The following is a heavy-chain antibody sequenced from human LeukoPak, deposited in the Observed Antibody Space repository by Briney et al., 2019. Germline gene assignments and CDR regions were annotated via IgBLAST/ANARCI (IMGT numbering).Heavy chain of an antibody. V-gene: IGHV4-59*08. J-gene: IGHJ4*02. D-gene: IGHD2-2*01. CDR2: IYYSGST. CDR1: GGSISSYY. Sequence: SETLSLTCTVSGGSISSYYWSWIRQPPGKGLEWIGYIYYSGSTNYNPSLKSRVTISVDTSKNQFSLKLTSVTAADTAVYYCARAGGGGYCSSTSCHYFDYWGQGTLVTVSS. CDR3: ARAGGGGYCSSTSCHYFDY.